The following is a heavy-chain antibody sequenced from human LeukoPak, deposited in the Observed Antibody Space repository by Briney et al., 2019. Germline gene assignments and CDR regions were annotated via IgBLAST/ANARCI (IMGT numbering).Heavy chain of an antibody. V-gene: IGHV4-31*11. J-gene: IGHJ4*02. CDR1: GGSFSGYY. D-gene: IGHD2-15*01. Sequence: SETLSLTCAVYGGSFSGYYWSWIRQHPGKGLEWIGYIYYSGSTYYNPSLKSRVTISVDTSKNQFSLKLSSVTAADTAVYYCAASGRRLSLDYWGQGTLVTVSS. CDR3: AASGRRLSLDY. CDR2: IYYSGST.